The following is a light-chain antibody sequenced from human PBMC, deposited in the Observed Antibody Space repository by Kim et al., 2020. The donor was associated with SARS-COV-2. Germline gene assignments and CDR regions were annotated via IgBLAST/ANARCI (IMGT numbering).Light chain of an antibody. CDR3: ATWDVSLDAWV. Sequence: GQRFTFSCSGSSSNIGRHFVNWFKQLPGTAPKVFIYNDYQRPSGVPDRFSGSRSGTSASLAISGLQSEDEADYYCATWDVSLDAWVFGGGTQLTVL. J-gene: IGLJ3*02. CDR1: SSNIGRHF. CDR2: NDY. V-gene: IGLV1-44*01.